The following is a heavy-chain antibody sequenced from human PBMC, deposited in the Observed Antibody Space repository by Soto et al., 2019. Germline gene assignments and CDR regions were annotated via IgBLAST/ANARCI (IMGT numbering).Heavy chain of an antibody. CDR3: ARGKSRDAYNPLGY. J-gene: IGHJ4*02. CDR1: GFTVSNYY. CDR2: IYPAGPT. Sequence: PGGSLRLSCAASGFTVSNYYMSWVRQAPGRGLQWVSVIYPAGPTYYADSVKGRFTISRDESKNTLYFQMDNLRAEDTATYSCARGKSRDAYNPLGYWGPGTLVSLAS. D-gene: IGHD1-1*01. V-gene: IGHV3-53*01.